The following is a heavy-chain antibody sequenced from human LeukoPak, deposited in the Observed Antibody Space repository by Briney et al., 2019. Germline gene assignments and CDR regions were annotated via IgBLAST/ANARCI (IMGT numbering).Heavy chain of an antibody. D-gene: IGHD2-2*01. V-gene: IGHV3-64D*06. Sequence: GGSLRLSCSASGFTFSSYAMHWVRQAPGKGLEYVSAISSNGGSTYYADSVKGRFTISRDNSKNTLYLQMSSLRAEDTAVYYCVKGMAEYQLLSGPDYWGQGTLVTVSS. CDR2: ISSNGGST. J-gene: IGHJ4*02. CDR3: VKGMAEYQLLSGPDY. CDR1: GFTFSSYA.